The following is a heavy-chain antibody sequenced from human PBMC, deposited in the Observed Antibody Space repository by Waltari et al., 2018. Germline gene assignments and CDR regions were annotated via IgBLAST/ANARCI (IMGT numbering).Heavy chain of an antibody. Sequence: EVQLLEAGGDLVPPGGSLSLPCASSGFPFSAYRTPCVRQAPGKGLVWVARINGDGYGITYSDSVQGRFTISRDNTKNTVYLQWNSLRADDTAVYYCARKGGRGYTYGPFYFDSWGRGTLVTVSS. V-gene: IGHV3-74*01. J-gene: IGHJ4*02. CDR1: GFPFSAYR. CDR3: ARKGGRGYTYGPFYFDS. D-gene: IGHD5-18*01. CDR2: INGDGYGI.